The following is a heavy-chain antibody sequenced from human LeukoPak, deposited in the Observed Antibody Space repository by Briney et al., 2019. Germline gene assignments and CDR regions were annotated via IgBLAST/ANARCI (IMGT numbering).Heavy chain of an antibody. V-gene: IGHV3-13*01. CDR1: GFTFSNYD. Sequence: GSLRLSCAASGFTFSNYDMHWVRQATGKGLEWVSAIGTAGDTYYPGSVKDRFTISRENAKNSLYLQMNSLRAGDTAVYYCARGPATVTASYYYYGMDVWGQGTTVTVSS. CDR2: IGTAGDT. CDR3: ARGPATVTASYYYYGMDV. J-gene: IGHJ6*02. D-gene: IGHD4-17*01.